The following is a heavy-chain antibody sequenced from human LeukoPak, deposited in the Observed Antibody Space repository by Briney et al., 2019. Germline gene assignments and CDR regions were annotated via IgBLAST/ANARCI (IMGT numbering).Heavy chain of an antibody. Sequence: MSGGSLRLSCAASGFTFSSYSMNWVRQAPGKGLDWVSSISSSSSYIYYADSVKGQFTISRDNAKNSLYLQMDSLRAEDTAVYYCATSNWFPAFDVWGQGTMVTVSS. J-gene: IGHJ3*01. CDR3: ATSNWFPAFDV. V-gene: IGHV3-21*06. CDR1: GFTFSSYS. D-gene: IGHD1-1*01. CDR2: ISSSSSYI.